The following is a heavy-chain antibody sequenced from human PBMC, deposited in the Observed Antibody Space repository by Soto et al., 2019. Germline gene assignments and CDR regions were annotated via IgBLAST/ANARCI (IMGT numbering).Heavy chain of an antibody. Sequence: WETLSLTCGVSGGTIRSPDWWTWVRQPPGKGLEWIGEIFQSGSTNYTPSLESRVTISVDKSKNQFSLTLTSVTAADTAVYFCARGRGRYSSGWSWFDPWGQGILVTVSS. CDR2: IFQSGST. J-gene: IGHJ5*02. CDR3: ARGRGRYSSGWSWFDP. D-gene: IGHD6-19*01. V-gene: IGHV4-4*02. CDR1: GGTIRSPDW.